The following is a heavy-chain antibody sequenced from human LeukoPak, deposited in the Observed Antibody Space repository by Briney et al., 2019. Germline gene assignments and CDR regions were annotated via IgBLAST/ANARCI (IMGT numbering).Heavy chain of an antibody. CDR3: ARDIAAAGAFDY. Sequence: GGSLRLSCAASGFTFSSYSMNWVRQAPGKGLEWVSSISSSSSYIYYADSVKGRFTISRDNAKNSLYLQMNSLRAEDTAVYYCARDIAAAGAFDYWGQGTLVTVSS. CDR2: ISSSSSYI. D-gene: IGHD6-13*01. CDR1: GFTFSSYS. V-gene: IGHV3-21*01. J-gene: IGHJ4*02.